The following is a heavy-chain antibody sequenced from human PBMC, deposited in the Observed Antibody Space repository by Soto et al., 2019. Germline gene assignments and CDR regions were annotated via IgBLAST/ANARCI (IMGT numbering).Heavy chain of an antibody. D-gene: IGHD2-2*01. CDR1: GFTFSSYS. V-gene: IGHV3-21*01. CDR2: ISSSSSYI. J-gene: IGHJ6*03. CDR3: AREGGVVVPAASPDYYYYYMDV. Sequence: GESLKISCAASGFTFSSYSMNWVRQAPGKGLEWVSSISSSSSYIYYADSVKGRFTISRDNAKNSLYLQMNSLRAEDTAVYYCAREGGVVVPAASPDYYYYYMDVWGKGTTVTVSS.